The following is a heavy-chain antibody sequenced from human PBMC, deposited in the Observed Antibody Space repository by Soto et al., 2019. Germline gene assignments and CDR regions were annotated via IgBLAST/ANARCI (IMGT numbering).Heavy chain of an antibody. CDR3: ARDRFGVVIGNWFDP. CDR1: GGTFSSYA. CDR2: IIPIFGTA. J-gene: IGHJ5*02. V-gene: IGHV1-69*01. Sequence: QVQLVQSGAEVKKPGSSVKVSCKASGGTFSSYAISWVRQSPGQGLEWMGGIIPIFGTANYAQKFQGRVTITADESTSTAYMELRSLRSEDTAVYYCARDRFGVVIGNWFDPWGQGTLVTVSS. D-gene: IGHD3-3*01.